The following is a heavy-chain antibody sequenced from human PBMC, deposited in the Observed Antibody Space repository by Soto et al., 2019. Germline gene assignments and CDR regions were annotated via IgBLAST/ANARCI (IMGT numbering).Heavy chain of an antibody. CDR1: GFTFSSYA. CDR3: ATVPYYYDSSGYITDAFDI. CDR2: ISYDGSNK. D-gene: IGHD3-22*01. Sequence: GGSLRLSCAASGFTFSSYAMHWVRQAPGKGLEWVAVISYDGSNKYYADSVKGRFTISRDNSKSTLYLQMNSLRAEGTAVYYCATVPYYYDSSGYITDAFDIWGQGTMVTVSS. V-gene: IGHV3-30-3*01. J-gene: IGHJ3*02.